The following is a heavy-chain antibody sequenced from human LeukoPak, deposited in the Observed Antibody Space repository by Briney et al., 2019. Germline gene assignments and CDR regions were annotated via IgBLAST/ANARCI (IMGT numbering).Heavy chain of an antibody. CDR2: MNPNNGYT. CDR1: GCTFTTYD. J-gene: IGHJ6*02. V-gene: IGHV1-8*01. CDR3: ARVRSGYDYYYSMDV. Sequence: ASVKVSCKASGCTFTTYDINWVRQATGQGLEWMGWMNPNNGYTGYAQKFQGRVTMTRNTSISTAYMELSSLRSEDTAVYYCARVRSGYDYYYSMDVWGQGTTVTVSS. D-gene: IGHD1-26*01.